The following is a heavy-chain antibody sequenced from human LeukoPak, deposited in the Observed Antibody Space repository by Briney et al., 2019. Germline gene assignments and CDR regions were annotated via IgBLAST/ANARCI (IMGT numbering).Heavy chain of an antibody. J-gene: IGHJ4*02. CDR1: GFTFTTYA. CDR2: ISGSGGST. V-gene: IGHV3-23*01. Sequence: PGGSLRLSCTASGFTFTTYAMSWVRQAPGKGLEWVSGISGSGGSTYYADSVNGRFTISRDNSKNTLYLQMNSLRDEDTAAYYCVKLRSTMVRGVIEYWGQGTLVTVSS. CDR3: VKLRSTMVRGVIEY. D-gene: IGHD3-10*01.